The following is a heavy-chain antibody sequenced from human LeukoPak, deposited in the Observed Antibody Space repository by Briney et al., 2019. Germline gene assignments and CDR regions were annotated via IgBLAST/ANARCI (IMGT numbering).Heavy chain of an antibody. D-gene: IGHD3-22*01. J-gene: IGHJ5*02. Sequence: GSLRLSCAASGFTFSSYAMHWVRQPPGKGLEWIGEINHSGSTNYNPSLKSRVTISVDTSKNQFSLKLSSVTAADTAVYYCARRRGLKDSWFDPWGQGTLVTVSS. V-gene: IGHV4-34*01. CDR1: GFTFSSYA. CDR2: INHSGST. CDR3: ARRRGLKDSWFDP.